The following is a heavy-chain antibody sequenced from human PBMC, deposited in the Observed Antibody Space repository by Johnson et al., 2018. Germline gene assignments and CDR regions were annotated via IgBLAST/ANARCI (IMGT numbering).Heavy chain of an antibody. CDR1: GFTFSTYS. Sequence: VQLVESGGGLVKPGGSLRLSCAASGFTFSTYSMTWVRQAPGKGLEWVSSISKSSSYINYGDPVKGRFTISRDNAKNSLYLQTTSLRAEDTARYSCARVGRMALWDAFDLWGQGTMLTVSS. J-gene: IGHJ3*01. D-gene: IGHD5-24*01. CDR3: ARVGRMALWDAFDL. CDR2: ISKSSSYI. V-gene: IGHV3-21*01.